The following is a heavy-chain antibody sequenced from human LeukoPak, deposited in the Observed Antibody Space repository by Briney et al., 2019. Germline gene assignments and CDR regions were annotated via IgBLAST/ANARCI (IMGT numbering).Heavy chain of an antibody. J-gene: IGHJ5*02. Sequence: GESLKISCKGSGYSFTSYWIGWVRQMPGKGLEWMGIIYPGDSDTRYSPSFQGQVTISADKSISTAYPQWSSLKASDTAMYYCARWYSSSWFVNNWFDPWGQGTLVTVSS. CDR1: GYSFTSYW. CDR3: ARWYSSSWFVNNWFDP. CDR2: IYPGDSDT. D-gene: IGHD6-13*01. V-gene: IGHV5-51*01.